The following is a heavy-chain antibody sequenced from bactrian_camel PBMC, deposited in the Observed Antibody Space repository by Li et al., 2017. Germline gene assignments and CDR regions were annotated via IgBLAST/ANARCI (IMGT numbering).Heavy chain of an antibody. V-gene: IGHV3S1*01. D-gene: IGHD5*01. CDR1: GHVISSYL. CDR3: ARGYSGSLSRRYYDK. J-gene: IGHJ4*01. Sequence: HVQLVESGGGSVQAGGSLRLSCAASGHVISSYLLAWFHETTGKEREGVAYITPDGTSADYAVSVQGRFIISRDNSKNTVYLQMNGPKPEDTGTYYCARGYSGSLSRRYYDKWGQGTQVTVS. CDR2: ITPDGTSA.